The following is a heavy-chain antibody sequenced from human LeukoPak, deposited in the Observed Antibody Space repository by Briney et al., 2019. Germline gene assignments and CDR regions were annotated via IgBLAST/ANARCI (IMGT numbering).Heavy chain of an antibody. CDR1: GFTFSSYW. CDR3: ARDGSGYCSSTSCYTSWFDP. Sequence: GSLRLSCAASGFTFSSYWMHWVRQAPGKGLVWVSRINSDGSSTSYADSVKGRFTISRDNAKNTLYLQMNSLRAEDTAVYYCARDGSGYCSSTSCYTSWFDPWGQGTLVTVSS. CDR2: INSDGSST. J-gene: IGHJ5*02. D-gene: IGHD2-2*02. V-gene: IGHV3-74*01.